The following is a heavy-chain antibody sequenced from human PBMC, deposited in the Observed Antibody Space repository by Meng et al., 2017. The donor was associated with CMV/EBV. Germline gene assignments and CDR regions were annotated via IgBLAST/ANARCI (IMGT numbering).Heavy chain of an antibody. Sequence: GESLKISCAASGFTLSSYAMSWVRQAPGKGLEWVSAISGSGGSTYYADSVKGRFTISRDNSKNTLYLQMNSLRAEDTAVYYCARAYCSSTSCYNFDYWGQGTLVTVSS. CDR3: ARAYCSSTSCYNFDY. V-gene: IGHV3-23*01. D-gene: IGHD2-2*02. CDR2: ISGSGGST. CDR1: GFTLSSYA. J-gene: IGHJ4*02.